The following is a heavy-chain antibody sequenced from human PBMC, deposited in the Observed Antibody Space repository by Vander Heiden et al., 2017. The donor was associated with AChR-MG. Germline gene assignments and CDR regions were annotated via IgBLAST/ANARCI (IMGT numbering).Heavy chain of an antibody. J-gene: IGHJ4*02. Sequence: QITLKESGPTLVKPTQTLTLTCTFSGFSLSPSGVGVGWIRQPPGKALEWLALIYWDDDKRYSPSLKSRLTITKDTSKNQVVLTMTNMDPVDTATYYCAHRPYDSSGYYTYYFDYWGQGTLVTVSS. D-gene: IGHD3-22*01. CDR2: IYWDDDK. CDR1: GFSLSPSGVG. V-gene: IGHV2-5*02. CDR3: AHRPYDSSGYYTYYFDY.